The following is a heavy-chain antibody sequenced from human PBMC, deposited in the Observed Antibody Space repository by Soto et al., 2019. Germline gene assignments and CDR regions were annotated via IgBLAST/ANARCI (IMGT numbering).Heavy chain of an antibody. CDR1: GYTFTSYA. Sequence: QVQLVQSGAEVKKPGASVKVSCKASGYTFTSYAIHWVRQAPGQRLEWMGWINAGNGNTKYSQKFQDRVTITRDTSASTAYMELSSLRSEDTAGYYCARDLVGWPDDWGQGTLVTVSS. J-gene: IGHJ4*02. CDR3: ARDLVGWPDD. V-gene: IGHV1-3*01. D-gene: IGHD6-19*01. CDR2: INAGNGNT.